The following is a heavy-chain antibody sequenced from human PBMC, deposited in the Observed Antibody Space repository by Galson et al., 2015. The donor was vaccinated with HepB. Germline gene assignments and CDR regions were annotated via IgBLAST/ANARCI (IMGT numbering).Heavy chain of an antibody. D-gene: IGHD3-22*01. CDR1: GDSVSSNSAA. CDR3: ARIWYDSSGFKAYGMDV. V-gene: IGHV6-1*01. Sequence: CAISGDSVSSNSAAWNWIRQTPSRGLEWLGRTYYRSKWGSDYAVSVKSRISINPDTSKNQISLQLNSVTPEDTAVYYCARIWYDSSGFKAYGMDVWGQGTTVTVSS. CDR2: TYYRSKWGS. J-gene: IGHJ6*02.